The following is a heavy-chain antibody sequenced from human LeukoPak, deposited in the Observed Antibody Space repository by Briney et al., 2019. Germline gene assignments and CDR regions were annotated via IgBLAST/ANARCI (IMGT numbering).Heavy chain of an antibody. V-gene: IGHV3-53*01. D-gene: IGHD2-21*01. J-gene: IGHJ5*02. CDR3: AREQAYWFGP. Sequence: GGSLRLSCAASGFTVTNSYMTWVCQAPGKGLDWVSFIYPAGTTSYADSVKGRFTISRDSSKNTLHLQMNSLRADDTAVYYCAREQAYWFGPWGQGSLATVSS. CDR2: IYPAGTT. CDR1: GFTVTNSY.